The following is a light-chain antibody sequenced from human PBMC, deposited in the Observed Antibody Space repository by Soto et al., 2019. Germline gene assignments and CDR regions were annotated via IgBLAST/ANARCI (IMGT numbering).Light chain of an antibody. CDR2: GNR. Sequence: QSVLTQPPSVSGAPGQWVTLSCTGNTSNLGAGYDVHWYQQLPGAAPKLVIFGNRNRPSGVPERFSGSKSGTSASLAITGLQAEDEADYDCQAYDYILTASVFGGGTKLTVL. J-gene: IGLJ2*01. CDR3: QAYDYILTASV. CDR1: TSNLGAGYD. V-gene: IGLV1-40*01.